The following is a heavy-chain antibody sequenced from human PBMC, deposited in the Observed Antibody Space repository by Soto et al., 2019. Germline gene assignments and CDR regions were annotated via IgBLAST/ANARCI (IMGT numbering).Heavy chain of an antibody. J-gene: IGHJ6*02. CDR3: ARDASYYSLWSGYYPSRNGMDV. V-gene: IGHV3-33*01. CDR2: IWYDGSKK. Sequence: QVQVVGSGGGVVQPGRSRRLSCAASGFTFSSFGMHWVRQGPGKGLEWVSLIWYDGSKKSYGDSVKGRFTISRDNSRNTVYLQMNSLRADDTAVYYCARDASYYSLWSGYYPSRNGMDVWGQGTTVTVSS. D-gene: IGHD3-3*01. CDR1: GFTFSSFG.